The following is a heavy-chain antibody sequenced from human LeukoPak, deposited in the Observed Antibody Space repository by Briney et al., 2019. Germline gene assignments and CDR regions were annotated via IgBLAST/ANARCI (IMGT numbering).Heavy chain of an antibody. CDR2: IRSKIDGGAT. V-gene: IGHV3-15*07. J-gene: IGHJ4*02. Sequence: RPGGSLRLSCAASGFNVNNAWMSWVRQAPGKGLEWVGRIRSKIDGGATDYAAPVKGRFTISRDDSKNTLYLQINSLRIEDTAMYYCYTSITDYWGQGTLVTVPS. D-gene: IGHD2-21*01. CDR1: GFNVNNAW. CDR3: YTSITDY.